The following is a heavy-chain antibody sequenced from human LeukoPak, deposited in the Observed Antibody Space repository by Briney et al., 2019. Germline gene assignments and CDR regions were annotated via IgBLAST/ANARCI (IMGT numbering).Heavy chain of an antibody. D-gene: IGHD4-11*01. CDR1: GFTFSSQW. CDR3: ARGDRVSNYDRGIDY. Sequence: GGSLRLSCAASGFTFSSQWMSWVRQAPGKGLEWVAIINQAGTGNYYVDSVKGRFTISRDNAENSLYLQMNSLRAEDTAVYYCARGDRVSNYDRGIDYWGQGTLVTVSS. CDR2: INQAGTGN. J-gene: IGHJ4*02. V-gene: IGHV3-7*01.